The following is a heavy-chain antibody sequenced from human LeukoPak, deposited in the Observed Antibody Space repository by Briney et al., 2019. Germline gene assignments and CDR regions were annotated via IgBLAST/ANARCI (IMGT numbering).Heavy chain of an antibody. D-gene: IGHD5/OR15-5a*01. V-gene: IGHV1-69*05. J-gene: IGHJ3*02. CDR2: IIPIFGTA. CDR1: GGTFSSYA. CDR3: ASVTMVVSRSEAGAFDI. Sequence: SVKVSCKASGGTFSSYAISWVRQAPGQGLEWMGGIIPIFGTANYAQKFQGRVTITTDESTRTAYMDLSSLRSEDTAVYYCASVTMVVSRSEAGAFDIWGQGTLVTVSS.